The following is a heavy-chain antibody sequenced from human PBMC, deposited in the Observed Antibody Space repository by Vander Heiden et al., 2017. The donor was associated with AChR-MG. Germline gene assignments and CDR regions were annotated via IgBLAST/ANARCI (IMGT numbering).Heavy chain of an antibody. CDR3: ARDRGDDYGSGSYHDY. CDR1: GFTFRSYA. J-gene: IGHJ4*02. V-gene: IGHV3-30*03. D-gene: IGHD3-10*01. CDR2: ISFDGTNK. Sequence: QVQLVESGGGVVQPGRSLRLSCAASGFTFRSYAIHWVRQAPGKGLEWVSVISFDGTNKYYTDSVKGRFTISRDNSKNTLYLQMNSLRAEDTAVYYCARDRGDDYGSGSYHDYWGQGTLVTVSS.